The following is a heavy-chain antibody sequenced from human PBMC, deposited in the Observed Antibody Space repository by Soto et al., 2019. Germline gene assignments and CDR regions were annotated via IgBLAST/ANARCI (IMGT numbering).Heavy chain of an antibody. CDR3: ARAEGVAIPVDI. J-gene: IGHJ3*02. D-gene: IGHD2-15*01. Sequence: KAGGSLRLSCTASGFTFSNYNMNWVRQAPGKGLEWVSSISSGSTYIHYADSVKGRFTISRDNAKNSMYLQMNSLRAEDTAVYYCARAEGVAIPVDIWGQGTMVTVSS. V-gene: IGHV3-21*01. CDR1: GFTFSNYN. CDR2: ISSGSTYI.